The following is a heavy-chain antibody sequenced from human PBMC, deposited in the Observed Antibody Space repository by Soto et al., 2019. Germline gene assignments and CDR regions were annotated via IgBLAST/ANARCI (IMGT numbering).Heavy chain of an antibody. V-gene: IGHV3-23*01. CDR3: ARRGSGSYYDY. CDR2: ISGSGDST. D-gene: IGHD1-26*01. CDR1: GFTFSSYA. Sequence: EVQLLESGGGLVQPGGSLRLSCAASGFTFSSYAMRWVRQAPGKGLEWVSAISGSGDSTYYADSVKGRFTISRDNSKNTLYLQMNSLRGEDTAVYHCARRGSGSYYDYWGQGPLVTVSS. J-gene: IGHJ4*02.